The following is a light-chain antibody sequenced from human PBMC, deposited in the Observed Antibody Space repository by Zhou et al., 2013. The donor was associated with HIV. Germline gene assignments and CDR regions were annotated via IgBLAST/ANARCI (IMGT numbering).Light chain of an antibody. V-gene: IGLV2-23*02. Sequence: QSALTQPASVSGSPGQSITISCTGTSSDVGSYNLVSWYQQHPGKVPKLMIYEVSKRPSGVSNRFSGSKSGNTASLTISGLQAEDEADYYCCSYADSNTLVIFGGGTKLTV. CDR2: EVS. CDR3: CSYADSNTLVI. CDR1: SSDVGSYNL. J-gene: IGLJ2*01.